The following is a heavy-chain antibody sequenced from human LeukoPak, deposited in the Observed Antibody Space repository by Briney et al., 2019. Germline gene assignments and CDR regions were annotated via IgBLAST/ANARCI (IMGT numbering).Heavy chain of an antibody. D-gene: IGHD6-13*01. J-gene: IGHJ4*02. CDR1: GFYFANYA. CDR3: ARVRAAGGQLLY. Sequence: GGSLRLSCAASGFYFANYAMNWVRQAPGKGLEWVSSISSSSSYIYYADSVKGRFTISRDNAKNSLYLQMNSLRAEDTAVYYCARVRAAGGQLLYWGQGTLVTVSS. V-gene: IGHV3-21*01. CDR2: ISSSSSYI.